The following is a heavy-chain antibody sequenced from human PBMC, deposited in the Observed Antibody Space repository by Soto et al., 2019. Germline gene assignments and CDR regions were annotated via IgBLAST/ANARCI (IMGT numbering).Heavy chain of an antibody. V-gene: IGHV2-5*02. CDR3: AAHGSGTYYNPLYNWFDP. J-gene: IGHJ5*02. Sequence: QITLQESGPTLVKPTQTLTLTCTFSGFSLSTSGVGVGWIRQPPGKALEWLALIYWGDDKRYSPSLKSRLSMTKDTSKNHVVLTMSNMDPEDTATYYCAAHGSGTYYNPLYNWFDPWGPGTLVTVSS. D-gene: IGHD3-10*01. CDR1: GFSLSTSGVG. CDR2: IYWGDDK.